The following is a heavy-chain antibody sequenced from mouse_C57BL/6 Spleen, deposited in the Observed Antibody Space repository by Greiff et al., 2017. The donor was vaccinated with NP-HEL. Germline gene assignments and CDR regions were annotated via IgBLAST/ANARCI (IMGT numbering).Heavy chain of an antibody. CDR2: ISDGGSYT. CDR3: AREGATMVTTGYYFDY. CDR1: GFTFSSYA. D-gene: IGHD2-2*01. V-gene: IGHV5-4*01. J-gene: IGHJ2*01. Sequence: EVKLVESGGGLVKPGGSLKLSCAASGFTFSSYAMSWVRQTPEKRLEWVATISDGGSYTYYPANVKGRFTISRDNAKNNLYLQMSHLKSEDTAMYYCAREGATMVTTGYYFDYWGQGTTLTVSS.